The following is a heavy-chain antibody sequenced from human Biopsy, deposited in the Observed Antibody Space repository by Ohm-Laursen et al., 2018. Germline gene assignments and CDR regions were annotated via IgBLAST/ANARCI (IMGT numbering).Heavy chain of an antibody. V-gene: IGHV4-61*01. CDR1: GVSINGGRDY. Sequence: TLSLTCTVSGVSINGGRDYWSWIRQTPGKGLEWIGYIYYSGSTNYNPSLKSRVTISVDTSKNQFSLRLNSVTAADTAVYYCARATNSTGWPYYYFYGMDVWGQGTTVTVSS. D-gene: IGHD2/OR15-2a*01. CDR2: IYYSGST. CDR3: ARATNSTGWPYYYFYGMDV. J-gene: IGHJ6*02.